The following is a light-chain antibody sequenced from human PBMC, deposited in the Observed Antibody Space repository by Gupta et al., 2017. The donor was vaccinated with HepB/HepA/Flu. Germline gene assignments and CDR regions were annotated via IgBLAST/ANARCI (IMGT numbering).Light chain of an antibody. CDR2: RNS. CDR3: AAWDDSLSGPV. J-gene: IGLJ3*02. CDR1: SSNISSNY. V-gene: IGLV1-47*01. Sequence: SVLTQPPSASETPGQSVTISCSGSSSNISSNYVYWYQQLPGTAHKLLIYRNSQRPSGVPDRFSGSKSGTSAFLAISGLRSEDEADYYCAAWDDSLSGPVFGGGTKLTVL.